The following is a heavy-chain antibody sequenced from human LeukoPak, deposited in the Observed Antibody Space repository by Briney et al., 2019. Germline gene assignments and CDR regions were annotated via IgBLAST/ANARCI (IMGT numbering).Heavy chain of an antibody. D-gene: IGHD3-3*01. CDR3: ASNNDFWSGYYPY. CDR1: GYTFTGYY. Sequence: ASVKVSCKASGYTFTGYYMHWVRQAPGQGLEWMGWINPNSGGTNFAQKFQGRVTMTRDTSISIAYMELSRLRSDDTAVYYCASNNDFWSGYYPYWGQGTLVTVSS. V-gene: IGHV1-2*02. CDR2: INPNSGGT. J-gene: IGHJ4*02.